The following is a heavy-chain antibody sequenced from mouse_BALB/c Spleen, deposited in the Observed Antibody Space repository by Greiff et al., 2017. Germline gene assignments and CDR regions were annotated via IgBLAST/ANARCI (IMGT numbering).Heavy chain of an antibody. CDR2: ISYDGSN. D-gene: IGHD2-1*01. CDR1: GYSITSGYY. V-gene: IGHV3-6*02. J-gene: IGHJ4*01. CDR3: AKDQPPYGNYGGYYAMDY. Sequence: VQLKESGPGLVKPSQSLSLTCSVTGYSITSGYYWNWIRQFPGNKLEWMGYISYDGSNNYNPSLKNRISITRDTSKNQFFLKLNSVTTEDTATYYCAKDQPPYGNYGGYYAMDYWGQGTSVTVSS.